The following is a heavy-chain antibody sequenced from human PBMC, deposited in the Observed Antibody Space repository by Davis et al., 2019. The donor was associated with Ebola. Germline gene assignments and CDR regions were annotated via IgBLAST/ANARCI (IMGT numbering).Heavy chain of an antibody. V-gene: IGHV3-23*01. CDR2: IIASGDYT. D-gene: IGHD3-22*01. CDR1: GFTFSSYA. CDR3: TKDLGPGHGYIHYYEF. Sequence: GESLKISCAASGFTFSSYAMSWVRQAPGKGLEGVSYIIASGDYTEYTDPVRGRFTVSRDNSRDKLYLQMNSLRAKDTAVYYCTKDLGPGHGYIHYYEFWGQGTLVTVSS. J-gene: IGHJ4*02.